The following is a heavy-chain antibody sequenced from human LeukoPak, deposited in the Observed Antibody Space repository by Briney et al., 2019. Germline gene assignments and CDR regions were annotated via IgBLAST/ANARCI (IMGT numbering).Heavy chain of an antibody. D-gene: IGHD7-27*01. CDR3: AKHGDHFFDY. Sequence: GGSLRLSCAASGFTFSTYWMGWVRQAPGKGLGWVAHIREDGGEKFYVDSVKGRFTISRDNAKNSLYLQLDSLRVEDTAVYYCAKHGDHFFDYWGQGVLVTVSS. CDR2: IREDGGEK. J-gene: IGHJ4*02. CDR1: GFTFSTYW. V-gene: IGHV3-7*03.